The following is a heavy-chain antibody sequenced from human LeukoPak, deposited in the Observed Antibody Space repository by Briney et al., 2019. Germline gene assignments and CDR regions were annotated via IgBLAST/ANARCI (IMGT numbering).Heavy chain of an antibody. CDR3: AKPPHYDSSGYYYPYYFDY. V-gene: IGHV3-23*01. J-gene: IGHJ4*02. CDR2: ISGSGGST. D-gene: IGHD3-22*01. Sequence: GGSLRLSCAASGFTFSSYAMSWVRQAPGKGLEWVSAISGSGGSTYYADSVKGRFTTSRNNSKNTLYLQMNSLRAEDTAVYYCAKPPHYDSSGYYYPYYFDYWGQGTLVTVSS. CDR1: GFTFSSYA.